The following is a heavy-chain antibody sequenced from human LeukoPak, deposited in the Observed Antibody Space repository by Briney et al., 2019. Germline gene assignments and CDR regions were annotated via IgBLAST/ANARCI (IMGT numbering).Heavy chain of an antibody. D-gene: IGHD4-23*01. J-gene: IGHJ3*01. CDR2: SDPEDGKT. CDR1: GYTLTEIS. V-gene: IGHV1-24*01. CDR3: ATYPWNGNSANHPFDV. Sequence: ASVKASCKVSGYTLTEISIHWVRQAAGKGPEWMGGSDPEDGKTSYAQKFQARVTMTEDTSTDTAYMELSSLMAEDTAVYYCATYPWNGNSANHPFDVWGQGTMVTVSS.